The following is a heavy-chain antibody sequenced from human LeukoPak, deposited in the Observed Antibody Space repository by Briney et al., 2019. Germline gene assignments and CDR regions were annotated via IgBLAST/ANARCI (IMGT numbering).Heavy chain of an antibody. V-gene: IGHV3-15*01. D-gene: IGHD3-10*01. Sequence: GESLRLSCAVSGFTFSIAWESWVRQPPGKGLEWVGCIKSKTDGGTTDYAAHVKGRFTISRDNSKNTLYLQMNSLKTYDTAVYYSTTQHATGFGELLSAELISFDYWGQGTLVTVSS. CDR2: IKSKTDGGTT. J-gene: IGHJ4*02. CDR1: GFTFSIAW. CDR3: TTQHATGFGELLSAELISFDY.